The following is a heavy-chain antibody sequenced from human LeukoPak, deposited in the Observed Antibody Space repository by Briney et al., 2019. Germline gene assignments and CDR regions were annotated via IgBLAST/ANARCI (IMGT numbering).Heavy chain of an antibody. CDR2: IYHSGST. CDR1: GGSISSGGYY. D-gene: IGHD5-24*01. Sequence: SQTLSLTCTVSGGSISSGGYYWSWIRQPPGKGLEWIGYIYHSGSTYYNPSLKSRVTISVDRSKNQFSLKLSSVTAADTAVYYCARGDGYNRPFDYWGQGTLVTVSS. J-gene: IGHJ4*02. CDR3: ARGDGYNRPFDY. V-gene: IGHV4-30-2*01.